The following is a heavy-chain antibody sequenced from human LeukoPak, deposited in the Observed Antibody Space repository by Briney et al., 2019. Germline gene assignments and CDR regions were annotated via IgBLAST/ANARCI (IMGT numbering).Heavy chain of an antibody. J-gene: IGHJ2*01. V-gene: IGHV3-9*01. CDR2: INWKTGNG. CDR1: GFTFDDYG. D-gene: IGHD5-24*01. CDR3: TRRAARWQFDL. Sequence: GGSLRLPCAASGFASGFTFDDYGMNWVRQAPGRGLEWVSGINWKTGNGIYADSVKGRFTISRDNAKNSLYLQMSSLRAEDTALYYCTRRAARWQFDLWGRGTLLTVSS.